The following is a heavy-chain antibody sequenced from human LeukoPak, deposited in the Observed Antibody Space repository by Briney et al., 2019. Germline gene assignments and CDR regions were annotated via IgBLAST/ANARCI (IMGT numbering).Heavy chain of an antibody. CDR3: ASLGGDMDLDTFDYYYSGMDL. V-gene: IGHV1-18*01. Sequence: ASVKVSCKASGYTFTSYGISWVRQAPGQGLEWMGWISAYNGNTNYAQKFQGRVTITADTATTTAYMELTSLSSEDTAVYYCASLGGDMDLDTFDYYYSGMDLWGQGTTVTVSS. CDR1: GYTFTSYG. J-gene: IGHJ6*02. D-gene: IGHD2-21*02. CDR2: ISAYNGNT.